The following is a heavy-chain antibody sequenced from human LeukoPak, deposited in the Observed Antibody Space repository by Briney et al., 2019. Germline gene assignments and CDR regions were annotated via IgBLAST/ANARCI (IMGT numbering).Heavy chain of an antibody. CDR1: GGSFSGYY. V-gene: IGHV4-34*01. CDR3: ARDPWFGELSSNWFDP. J-gene: IGHJ5*02. CDR2: INHSGST. Sequence: SETLSLTCAVYGGSFSGYYWSWIRQPPGKGVEWIGEINHSGSTNYNPSLKSRVTISVDTSKNQFSLKLSSVTAADTAVYYCARDPWFGELSSNWFDPWGQGTLVTVSS. D-gene: IGHD3-10*01.